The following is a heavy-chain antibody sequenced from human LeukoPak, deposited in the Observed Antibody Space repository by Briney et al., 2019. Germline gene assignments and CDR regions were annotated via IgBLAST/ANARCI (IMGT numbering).Heavy chain of an antibody. Sequence: GGSLRLSCAVSGFTVSNYAMTWVRQASGKGLEWVSVISGSGDATYYADSVKGRFTISRDNSKNTLYLQMNSLRAEDTAVYYCAKVPRDGYNFLDYWGQGTLVTVSS. CDR1: GFTVSNYA. CDR2: ISGSGDAT. J-gene: IGHJ4*02. V-gene: IGHV3-23*01. CDR3: AKVPRDGYNFLDY. D-gene: IGHD5-24*01.